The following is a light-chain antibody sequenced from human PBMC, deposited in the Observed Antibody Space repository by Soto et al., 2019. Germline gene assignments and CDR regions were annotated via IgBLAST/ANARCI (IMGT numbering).Light chain of an antibody. CDR3: SSYAGSNNFVL. J-gene: IGLJ2*01. CDR1: SSDVGGYKY. V-gene: IGLV2-8*01. Sequence: QSALTQPASVSGSPGQSITISCTGTSSDVGGYKYVSWYQQYPGKAPKLMIYEVTKRPSGVPDRFSGSKSGNTASLTVSGLQAEDESDYFCSSYAGSNNFVLFGGGTKVTVL. CDR2: EVT.